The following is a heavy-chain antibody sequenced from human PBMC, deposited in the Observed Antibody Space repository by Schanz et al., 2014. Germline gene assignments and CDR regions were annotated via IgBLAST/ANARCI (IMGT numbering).Heavy chain of an antibody. D-gene: IGHD6-19*01. J-gene: IGHJ6*03. CDR1: GFTFSDYY. CDR2: IGGSGDST. Sequence: VYLVESGGDLVKPGGSLRLSCAASGFTFSDYYMAWIRQAPGKGLEWVSGIGGSGDSTHYADSVKGRFIISRDNPKKTLYLQMNSLRAEDTAVYYCARDHQWLARYYMDVWGKGTPVTVSS. CDR3: ARDHQWLARYYMDV. V-gene: IGHV3-23*04.